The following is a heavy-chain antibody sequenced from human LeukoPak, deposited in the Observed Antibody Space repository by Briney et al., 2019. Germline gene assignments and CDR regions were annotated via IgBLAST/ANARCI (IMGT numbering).Heavy chain of an antibody. CDR2: IWYDGSNK. CDR3: ARDVGGHSGPAFDI. J-gene: IGHJ3*02. D-gene: IGHD4-23*01. Sequence: GGSLRLSCAASGFTFSSYGMRWVRQAPGKGLEWVAVIWYDGSNKYYADSVKGRFTISRDNSKNTLYLQMNSLRAEDTAVYYCARDVGGHSGPAFDIWGQGTMVTVSS. CDR1: GFTFSSYG. V-gene: IGHV3-33*01.